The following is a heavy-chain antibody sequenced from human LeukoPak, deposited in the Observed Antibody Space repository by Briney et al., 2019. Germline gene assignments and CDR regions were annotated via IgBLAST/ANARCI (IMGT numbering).Heavy chain of an antibody. V-gene: IGHV3-7*01. CDR2: IKQDGSEK. J-gene: IGHJ3*02. Sequence: GGSLGLSCAASGFTFSSYWMSWVRQAPGKGLEWVANIKQDGSEKYYVDSVKGRFTISTDTAKSSLFLQMNGLSADDTAVYYCVRDHAYAFDIWGQGTMVTVSS. CDR3: VRDHAYAFDI. CDR1: GFTFSSYW.